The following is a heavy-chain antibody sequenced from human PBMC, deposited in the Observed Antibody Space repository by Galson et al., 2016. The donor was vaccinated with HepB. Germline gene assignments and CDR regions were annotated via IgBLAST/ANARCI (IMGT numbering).Heavy chain of an antibody. Sequence: SETLSLTCAVYGGSFSGYYWSWIRQPPGKGLEWIGEINHIGSTNYNPSLKSRVTISVDTSKNQFSLKLSSVTAADTAVYYCARVSGRYRYENSGYYYWGQGTLVTVSS. CDR1: GGSFSGYY. V-gene: IGHV4-34*01. J-gene: IGHJ4*02. CDR3: ARVSGRYRYENSGYYY. D-gene: IGHD3-22*01. CDR2: INHIGST.